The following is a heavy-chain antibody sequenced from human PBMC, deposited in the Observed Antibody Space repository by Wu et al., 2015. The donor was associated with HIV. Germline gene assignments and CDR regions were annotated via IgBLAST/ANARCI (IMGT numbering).Heavy chain of an antibody. CDR3: AREGLCRTTSCQFDY. V-gene: IGHV1-8*01. CDR1: GYTFTTYD. D-gene: IGHD2-2*01. Sequence: QVQLVQSGAEVKKPGASVKVSCKASGYTFTTYDINWVRQATGQGLEWMGWMNPNSGNTGYAQKFQGRVTMTRNTSISTAYMELTRLASDDTAIYYCAREGLCRTTSCQFDYWGQGTLVTVFS. CDR2: MNPNSGNT. J-gene: IGHJ4*02.